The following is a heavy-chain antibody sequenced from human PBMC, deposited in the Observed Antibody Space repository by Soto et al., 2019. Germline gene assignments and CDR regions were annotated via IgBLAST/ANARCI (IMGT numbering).Heavy chain of an antibody. V-gene: IGHV3-23*01. CDR2: ISGSGGST. CDR3: AKDRRAVAGTGGAFDI. J-gene: IGHJ3*02. Sequence: EVQLLESGGGLVQPGGSLRLSCAASGFTFSSYAMSWVRQAPGKGLEWVSAISGSGGSTYYADSVKGRFTISRDNSKNTLYLQMNSLRAEDTAAYYCAKDRRAVAGTGGAFDIWGQGTMVTVSS. D-gene: IGHD6-19*01. CDR1: GFTFSSYA.